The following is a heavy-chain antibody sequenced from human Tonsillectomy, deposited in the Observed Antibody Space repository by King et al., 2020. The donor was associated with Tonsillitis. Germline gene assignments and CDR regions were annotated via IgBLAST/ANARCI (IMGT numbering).Heavy chain of an antibody. Sequence: VQLVESGGDFVRPGGSLRLSCTASGFTFSDYFMHWVRQAPGKGLVWVSRIDSDGGRTNYADSVKGRVTGSRDKAKNTLSLQMNRLRVEDTAVYYCVSDVDGHWGQGTLVTVSS. CDR2: IDSDGGRT. CDR3: VSDVDGH. J-gene: IGHJ4*02. V-gene: IGHV3-74*01. CDR1: GFTFSDYF. D-gene: IGHD5-24*01.